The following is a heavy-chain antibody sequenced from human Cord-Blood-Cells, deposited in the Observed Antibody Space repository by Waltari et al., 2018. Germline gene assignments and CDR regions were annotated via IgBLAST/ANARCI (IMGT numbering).Heavy chain of an antibody. CDR2: IYYSGST. J-gene: IGHJ3*02. D-gene: IGHD3-3*01. Sequence: QVQLQESGPGLVKPSQTLSLTCTVSGGSISSGDYYWSWIRQPPGKGLEWMWYIYYSGSTYYNPSLKSRVTISGDTSKNQFSLKLSSVTAADTAVYYCARGGYYDFWSGYPPDAFDIWGQGTMVTVSS. CDR1: GGSISSGDYY. V-gene: IGHV4-30-4*01. CDR3: ARGGYYDFWSGYPPDAFDI.